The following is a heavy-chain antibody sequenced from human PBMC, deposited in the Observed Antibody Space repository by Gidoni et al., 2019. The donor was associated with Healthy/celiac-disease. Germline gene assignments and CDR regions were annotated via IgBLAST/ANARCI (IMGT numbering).Heavy chain of an antibody. V-gene: IGHV4-39*01. J-gene: IGHJ5*02. Sequence: QLQLQESGPGLVKPSETLSLTRTVSGGSISSSSYYWGWIRQPPGKGLEWIGSIYYSGSTYYNPSLKSRVTISVDTSKNQFSLKLSSVTAADTAVYYCARHHYDFWSGPVPSWFDPWGQGTLVTVSS. CDR2: IYYSGST. D-gene: IGHD3-3*01. CDR3: ARHHYDFWSGPVPSWFDP. CDR1: GGSISSSSYY.